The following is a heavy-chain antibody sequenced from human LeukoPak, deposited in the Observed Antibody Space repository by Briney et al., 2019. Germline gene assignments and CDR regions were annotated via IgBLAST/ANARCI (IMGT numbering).Heavy chain of an antibody. V-gene: IGHV4-4*02. CDR3: ARRGYYDSSGYTQRDQWFDP. CDR1: GGSISSSNW. Sequence: SGTLSLTCAVSGGSISSSNWWSWVRQPPGKRLEWIGEIYHSGSTNYNPSLKSRVTISVDKSKNQFYLQLSSVTAADTAVYYCARRGYYDSSGYTQRDQWFDPWGQGTLVTVSS. D-gene: IGHD3-22*01. CDR2: IYHSGST. J-gene: IGHJ5*02.